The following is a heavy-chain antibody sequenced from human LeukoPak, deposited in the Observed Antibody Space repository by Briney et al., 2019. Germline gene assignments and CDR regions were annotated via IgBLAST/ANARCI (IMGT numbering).Heavy chain of an antibody. V-gene: IGHV3-7*01. CDR2: IKQDGSEK. Sequence: QPGGSLRLSCAASGFTFSSYWMSWVRQAPGKGLEWVANIKQDGSEKYYVDSVKGRSTISRDNAKNSLYLQMNSLGVEDTAVYSCARDPGHPGDYYYGMDVWGQGTTVTVSS. CDR3: ARDPGHPGDYYYGMDV. CDR1: GFTFSSYW. J-gene: IGHJ6*02. D-gene: IGHD4-17*01.